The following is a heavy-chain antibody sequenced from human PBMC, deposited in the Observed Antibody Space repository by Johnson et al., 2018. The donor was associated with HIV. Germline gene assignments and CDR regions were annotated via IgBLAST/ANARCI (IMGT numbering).Heavy chain of an antibody. J-gene: IGHJ3*02. CDR2: ISGSGGST. D-gene: IGHD6-13*01. CDR1: GFTVSSNY. Sequence: EQLVESGGGLIQPGGSLRLSCAASGFTVSSNYMSWVRQAPGKGLEWVSAISGSGGSTYYADSVKGRFTISRDNSKNTLYLQMNSLRAEATAVFYCAKERGIAAAGTFEIWGQGTMVTVSS. V-gene: IGHV3-23*04. CDR3: AKERGIAAAGTFEI.